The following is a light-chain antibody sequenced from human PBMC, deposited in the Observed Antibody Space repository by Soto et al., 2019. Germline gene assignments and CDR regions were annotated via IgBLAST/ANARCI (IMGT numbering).Light chain of an antibody. J-gene: IGKJ1*01. V-gene: IGKV3-20*01. CDR3: QQYGSSGT. CDR2: GAS. CDR1: QSVINY. Sequence: ESVLTQSPGTLSLSPAESATLSCRASQSVINYLAWYQQKPGQAPRLLIYGASNRATGIPDRFSGSGSGTDFTLTISRLEPEDFAVYYCQQYGSSGTFGQGTKVDIK.